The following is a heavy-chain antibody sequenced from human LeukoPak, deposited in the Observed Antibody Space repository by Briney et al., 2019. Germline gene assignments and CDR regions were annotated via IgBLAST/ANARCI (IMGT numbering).Heavy chain of an antibody. CDR2: TSSSSSYI. D-gene: IGHD4-11*01. Sequence: GGSLRLSCAASGFTFSSYSMNWVRQAPGKGLEWVSSTSSSSSYIYYADSVKGRFTISRDNAKNSLYLQMNSLRAEDTAVYYCARAAIPTTGAHSDYWGQGTLVTVSS. J-gene: IGHJ4*02. V-gene: IGHV3-21*01. CDR1: GFTFSSYS. CDR3: ARAAIPTTGAHSDY.